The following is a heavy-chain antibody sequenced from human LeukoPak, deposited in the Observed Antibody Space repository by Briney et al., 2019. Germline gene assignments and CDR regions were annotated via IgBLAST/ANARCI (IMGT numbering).Heavy chain of an antibody. J-gene: IGHJ4*02. D-gene: IGHD1-14*01. CDR1: GFTFNTYA. CDR3: AKDQTRLTDDY. CDR2: ISPNGGRT. Sequence: GGSLRLSCAASGFTFNTYAMHWVRQAPGKGLEYVSAISPNGGRTHYAKSVKGRFTISRDNSKNTLFLQMGSLRAEDTAVYYCAKDQTRLTDDYWGQGTLVTVSS. V-gene: IGHV3-64*01.